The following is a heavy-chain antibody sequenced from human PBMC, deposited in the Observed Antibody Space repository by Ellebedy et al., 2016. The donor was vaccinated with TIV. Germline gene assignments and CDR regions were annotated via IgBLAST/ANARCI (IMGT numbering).Heavy chain of an antibody. Sequence: MPSETLSLTCAVHGGSFSGYYWSWIRQPPGKGLEWFGEINHSGSTNYNPSLKSRVTVSVDTSKNQFSLTLSTVTAADTAVYYCARPWNNYYDSSGYVHYFDYWGQGTLVTVSS. V-gene: IGHV4-34*01. CDR2: INHSGST. CDR3: ARPWNNYYDSSGYVHYFDY. D-gene: IGHD3-22*01. CDR1: GGSFSGYY. J-gene: IGHJ4*02.